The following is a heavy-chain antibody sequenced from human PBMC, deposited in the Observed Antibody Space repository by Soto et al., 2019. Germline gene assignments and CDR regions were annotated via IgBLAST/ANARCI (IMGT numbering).Heavy chain of an antibody. CDR2: IIPIFGTA. D-gene: IGHD3-9*01. V-gene: IGHV1-69*13. CDR1: GGTFSSYA. CDR3: ARARHLYYDILTGYYRYGKDV. Sequence: SVKVSCKASGGTFSSYAISWVRQAPGQGLEWMGGIIPIFGTANYAQKFQGRVTITADESTSTAYMELSSLRSEDTAVYYCARARHLYYDILTGYYRYGKDVWGQGTTVTVSS. J-gene: IGHJ6*02.